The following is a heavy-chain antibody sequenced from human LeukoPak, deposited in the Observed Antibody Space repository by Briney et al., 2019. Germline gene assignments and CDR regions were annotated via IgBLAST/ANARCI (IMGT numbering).Heavy chain of an antibody. CDR2: INPNSGGT. J-gene: IGHJ6*02. V-gene: IGHV1-2*06. Sequence: ASVKVSCKASGYTFTGCYMHWVRQAPGQGLEWMGRINPNSGGTNYAQKFQGRVTMTRDTSISTAYMELSRLRSDDTAVYYCARGQLVGYYYYGMDVWGQGTTVTVSS. D-gene: IGHD6-13*01. CDR3: ARGQLVGYYYYGMDV. CDR1: GYTFTGCY.